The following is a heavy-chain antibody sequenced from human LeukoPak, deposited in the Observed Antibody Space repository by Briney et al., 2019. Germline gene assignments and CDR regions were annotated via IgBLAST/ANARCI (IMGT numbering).Heavy chain of an antibody. CDR2: ISAYNGNT. J-gene: IGHJ6*02. D-gene: IGHD6-19*01. V-gene: IGHV1-18*01. CDR3: ARRSPYSSSGRWGDYYYGMDV. CDR1: GYTFTSCG. Sequence: ASVKVSCKASGYTFTSCGISWVRQAPGQGLEWMGWISAYNGNTNYAQKLQGRVTMTTDTSTSTAYMELRSLRSDDTAVFYCARRSPYSSSGRWGDYYYGMDVWGQGTTVTVSS.